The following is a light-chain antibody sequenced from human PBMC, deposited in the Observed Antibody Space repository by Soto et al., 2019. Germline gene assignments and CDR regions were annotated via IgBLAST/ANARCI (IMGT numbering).Light chain of an antibody. V-gene: IGLV2-14*01. Sequence: QSALTQPASVSGSPGQSITMSCTGTSSDIGGYNYVSWYQQHPGKAPKLMIYDVNNRPSGVSNRFSGSKSGNTASLTISGLQAEDEADYYCSSYTSSFTEVFGPGTKLTVL. CDR2: DVN. CDR1: SSDIGGYNY. CDR3: SSYTSSFTEV. J-gene: IGLJ1*01.